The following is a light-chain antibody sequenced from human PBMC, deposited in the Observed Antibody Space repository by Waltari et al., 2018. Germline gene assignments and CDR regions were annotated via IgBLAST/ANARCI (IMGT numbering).Light chain of an antibody. Sequence: EVVLTQSPDTLSVSPGDSATLSCRASQSVGINLAWYQQKPGQAPRRLMYSISKRATGVPGRFSGSGSGTQFTLTIGSLQSEDFAVYFCQHYNNWPLIAFGQGTRLESK. CDR2: SIS. CDR1: QSVGIN. J-gene: IGKJ5*01. V-gene: IGKV3-15*01. CDR3: QHYNNWPLIA.